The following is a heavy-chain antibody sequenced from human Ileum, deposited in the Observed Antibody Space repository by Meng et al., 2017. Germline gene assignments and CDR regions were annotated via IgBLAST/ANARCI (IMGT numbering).Heavy chain of an antibody. CDR1: GGSISNGKW. V-gene: IGHV4-4*02. Sequence: QVQLQESGPGLVKPSGTLSLTCAVSGGSISNGKWWSWVRQPPGKGLEWIGEISQSGTTNYYPSPNSRVSISLDKANNHLSLTLTSVTAADTAVYYCATYGSGFTPPLDPWGQGILVTVSS. CDR3: ATYGSGFTPPLDP. CDR2: ISQSGTT. D-gene: IGHD3-10*01. J-gene: IGHJ5*02.